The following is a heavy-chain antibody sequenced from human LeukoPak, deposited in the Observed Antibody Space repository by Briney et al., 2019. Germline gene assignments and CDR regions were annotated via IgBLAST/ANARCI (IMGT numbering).Heavy chain of an antibody. J-gene: IGHJ4*02. CDR3: ARLAAVAGNLDY. V-gene: IGHV4-59*08. D-gene: IGHD6-19*01. CDR2: IFDSGDT. Sequence: SETLSLTCTVSGGSISNYYWSWIRQPPGKGLEWIAYIFDSGDTRYNPSLKSRVTISVDTSKNQFSLKLSSVTAADTAVYYCARLAAVAGNLDYWGQGTLVTVSS. CDR1: GGSISNYY.